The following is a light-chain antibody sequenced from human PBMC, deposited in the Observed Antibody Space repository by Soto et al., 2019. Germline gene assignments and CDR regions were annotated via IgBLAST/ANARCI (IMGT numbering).Light chain of an antibody. Sequence: DIVMTQSPDSLAVSLGERATINCKSSQSVLYSSNNKNYLAWYQQKPGQPPKLLIYWAATRESGVPDRFSGSGSGTDFTLTISSVQAEDVAVYYCQYGFTFGPGTKVDIK. CDR3: QYGFT. CDR1: QSVLYSSNNKNY. V-gene: IGKV4-1*01. J-gene: IGKJ3*01. CDR2: WAA.